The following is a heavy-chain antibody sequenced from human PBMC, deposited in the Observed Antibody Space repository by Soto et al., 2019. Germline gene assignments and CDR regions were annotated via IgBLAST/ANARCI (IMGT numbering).Heavy chain of an antibody. CDR3: ARDDSGFSGSHYIDYFHY. CDR2: INGGNGNT. Sequence: QVQLVQSGAELKKPGASVKVSCKASGNTVPNYAIHWVRQAPGQRLEWMGWINGGNGNTYYSEHFQARVTFTRDTSAGTVYMQLSSLTSEETAVYYCARDDSGFSGSHYIDYFHYWGQGALVTVAS. CDR1: GNTVPNYA. J-gene: IGHJ4*02. V-gene: IGHV1-3*01. D-gene: IGHD1-26*01.